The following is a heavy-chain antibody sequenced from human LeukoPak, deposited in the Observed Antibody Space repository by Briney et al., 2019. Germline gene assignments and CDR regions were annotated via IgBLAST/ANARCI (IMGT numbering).Heavy chain of an antibody. V-gene: IGHV4-34*01. CDR1: GGSFSGYY. J-gene: IGHJ4*02. D-gene: IGHD3-22*01. CDR2: INRSGST. Sequence: SETLSLTCAVYGGSFSGYYWSWIRQPPGKGLEWIGEINRSGSTNYNPSLKSRVTISVDTSKNQFSLKLSSVTAADTAVYYCARGRAEGYYDSSGYHRYWGQGTLVTVSS. CDR3: ARGRAEGYYDSSGYHRY.